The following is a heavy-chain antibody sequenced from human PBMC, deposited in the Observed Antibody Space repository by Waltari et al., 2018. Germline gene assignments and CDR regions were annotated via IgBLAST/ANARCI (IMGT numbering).Heavy chain of an antibody. J-gene: IGHJ5*02. D-gene: IGHD2-2*01. CDR2: TWFDGTKE. Sequence: QVRLVESGGGVVLPGTSLRLSCAASGFTFSNYGIHWVRQAPGKGLEWVGVTWFDGTKEEYADSVKGRFTVSRDNSNNTAFLQMKNLRDDDTAVYYCARGVPAAKGWFDTWGQGTRGTASS. CDR3: ARGVPAAKGWFDT. V-gene: IGHV3-33*08. CDR1: GFTFSNYG.